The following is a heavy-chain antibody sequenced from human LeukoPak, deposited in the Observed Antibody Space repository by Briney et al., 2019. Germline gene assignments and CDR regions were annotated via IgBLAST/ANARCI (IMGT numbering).Heavy chain of an antibody. CDR2: MNPNSGNT. D-gene: IGHD5-18*01. J-gene: IGHJ4*02. CDR3: ARGRGYSYGYGDFDY. V-gene: IGHV1-18*01. CDR1: GYTFTSYD. Sequence: ASVKVSCKASGYTFTSYDINWVRQATGQGLEWMGWMNPNSGNTNYAQKLQGRVTMTTDTSTSTAYMELRSLRSDDTAVYYCARGRGYSYGYGDFDYWGQGTLVTVSS.